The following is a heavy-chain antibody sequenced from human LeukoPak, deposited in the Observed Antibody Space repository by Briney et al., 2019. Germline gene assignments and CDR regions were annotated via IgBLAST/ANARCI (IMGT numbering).Heavy chain of an antibody. CDR2: IYTSGSS. J-gene: IGHJ3*02. V-gene: IGHV4-61*02. CDR3: ASSPGKRTFDI. CDR1: GGSISSGSYY. Sequence: SSVTLSLTCTVSGGSISSGSYYWSWIRQPAGKGLEWIGRIYTSGSSNYNPSLKSRVTISVDTSKNQFSMKLSSVTAADTAVYYCASSPGKRTFDIWGQGTMVTVSS.